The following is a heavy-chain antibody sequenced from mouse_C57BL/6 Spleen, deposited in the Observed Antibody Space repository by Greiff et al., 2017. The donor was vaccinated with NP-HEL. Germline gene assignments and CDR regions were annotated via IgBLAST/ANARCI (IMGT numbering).Heavy chain of an antibody. V-gene: IGHV14-1*01. Sequence: DVKLQESGAELVRPGASVKLSCTASGFNIKDYYMHWVKQRPEQGLEWIGRIDPEDGDTEYAPKFQGKATMTADTSSNTAYLQLSSLTSEDTAVYYCTFYYGSSYDGFAYWGQGTLVTVSA. CDR1: GFNIKDYY. D-gene: IGHD1-1*01. CDR3: TFYYGSSYDGFAY. J-gene: IGHJ3*01. CDR2: IDPEDGDT.